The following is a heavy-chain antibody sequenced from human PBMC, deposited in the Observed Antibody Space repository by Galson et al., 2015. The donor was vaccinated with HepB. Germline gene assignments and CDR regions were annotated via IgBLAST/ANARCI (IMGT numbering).Heavy chain of an antibody. CDR1: GFTFSNYA. D-gene: IGHD2-21*02. V-gene: IGHV3-23*01. J-gene: IGHJ4*02. CDR3: AGRGDDSYFFSGY. Sequence: SLRLSCAASGFTFSNYAMRWARQAPGKGLEWVSSITNSGDATYYVVSVKGRFTISRANSKNTVYLQMNSLRAEDTAVYYCAGRGDDSYFFSGYWGQGTLVTVSP. CDR2: ITNSGDAT.